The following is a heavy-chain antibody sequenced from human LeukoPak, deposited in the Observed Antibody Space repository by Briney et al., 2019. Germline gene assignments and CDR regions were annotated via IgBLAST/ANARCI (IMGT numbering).Heavy chain of an antibody. V-gene: IGHV1-18*01. J-gene: IGHJ4*02. Sequence: GASVKISCKASGYTFTSYGISWVRQAPGQGLEWMGWISAYNGNTNYAQKLQGRVTMTTDTSTSTAYMELRSLRSDDTAVYYCARDPYYYDSSATPVFDYWGQGTLVTVSS. D-gene: IGHD3-22*01. CDR3: ARDPYYYDSSATPVFDY. CDR2: ISAYNGNT. CDR1: GYTFTSYG.